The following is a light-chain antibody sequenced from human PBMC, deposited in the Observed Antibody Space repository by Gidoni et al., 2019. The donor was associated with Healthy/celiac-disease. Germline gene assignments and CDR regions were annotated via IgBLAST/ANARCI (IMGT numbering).Light chain of an antibody. CDR2: WAS. CDR3: QQYYSTPYT. Sequence: IVMTQSPDSLAVSLGERATIHCKSSKSVLYSSNNMNYLAWYQQKPGQPPKLLIYWASTRETGVPDGFSGSGSGTDFTLTISSLQAEDVAVYYCQQYYSTPYTFGQGTKVEIK. V-gene: IGKV4-1*01. J-gene: IGKJ2*01. CDR1: KSVLYSSNNMNY.